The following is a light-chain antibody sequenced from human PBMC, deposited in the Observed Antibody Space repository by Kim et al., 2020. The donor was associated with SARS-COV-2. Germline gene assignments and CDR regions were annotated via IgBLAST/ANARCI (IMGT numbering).Light chain of an antibody. V-gene: IGKV4-1*01. CDR3: QQYYGHPLT. Sequence: DIVMTQSPDFLTVALGERATINCKSSQNLLYNSNNKNYLARYQQKPGQPPKLLIHWASTRESGVPDRFSGSGSRTDFTLTISSLEAGDVAVYYCQQYYGHPLTFGGGTKVDIK. CDR2: WAS. CDR1: QNLLYNSNNKNY. J-gene: IGKJ4*01.